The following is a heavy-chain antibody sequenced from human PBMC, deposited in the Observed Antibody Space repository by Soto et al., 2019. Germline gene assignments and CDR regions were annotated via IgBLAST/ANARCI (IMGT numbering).Heavy chain of an antibody. V-gene: IGHV1-18*04. D-gene: IGHD2-2*01. CDR2: NNVYNGNT. Sequence: VKVSCKASGYTFTRNSIGWVRPAPGQGLEWMGWNNVYNGNTKYAQQLKGRVTLTTGTSKSTAYMDLRSLRSDDTAVYYCARISSASGGWLPDDWAQGAVVTVSS. J-gene: IGHJ4*02. CDR3: ARISSASGGWLPDD. CDR1: GYTFTRNS.